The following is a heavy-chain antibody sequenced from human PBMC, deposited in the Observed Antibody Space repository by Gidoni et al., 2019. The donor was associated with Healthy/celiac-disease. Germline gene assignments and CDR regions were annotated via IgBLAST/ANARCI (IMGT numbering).Heavy chain of an antibody. CDR1: GFTFSSYA. CDR2: ISGSGGST. CDR3: ANEPPTTGSAYLG. J-gene: IGHJ4*02. Sequence: EVQLLESGGGVVQPGGSLRLSCAGSGFTFSSYAMSWVRQAPGKGLEWVSAISGSGGSTYYADSVKGRFTISRDNSKNTLYLQMNSLRAEDTAVYSCANEPPTTGSAYLGWGQGTLVTVSS. D-gene: IGHD1-1*01. V-gene: IGHV3-23*01.